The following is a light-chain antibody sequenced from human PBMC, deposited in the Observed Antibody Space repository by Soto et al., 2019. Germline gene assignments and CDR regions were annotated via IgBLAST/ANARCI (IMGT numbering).Light chain of an antibody. CDR1: QSISSC. J-gene: IGKJ1*01. Sequence: DIQMTQSPSTVSASFGDRVTITCGASQSISSCLGWYQQKPGKAPKLLIYAASSLQSGVPSRFSGSGYGTDFNLTISSLQPEDFATYYCQQTNSFPLTFGQGTKVDIK. CDR2: AAS. V-gene: IGKV1D-12*01. CDR3: QQTNSFPLT.